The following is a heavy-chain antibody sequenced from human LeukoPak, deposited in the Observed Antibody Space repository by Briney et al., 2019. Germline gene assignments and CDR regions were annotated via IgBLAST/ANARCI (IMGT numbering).Heavy chain of an antibody. CDR1: GFTFSDYW. J-gene: IGHJ4*02. V-gene: IGHV3-7*01. Sequence: PGGSLRLSCAASGFTFSDYWMDWLRQAPGKGLEWVASIKQDGSQRGYVDSVKGRFTISRDNAKNSLYLQMNSLRVDDTAAYYCARDDGSSSFTYWGQGALVTVSS. D-gene: IGHD3-10*01. CDR2: IKQDGSQR. CDR3: ARDDGSSSFTY.